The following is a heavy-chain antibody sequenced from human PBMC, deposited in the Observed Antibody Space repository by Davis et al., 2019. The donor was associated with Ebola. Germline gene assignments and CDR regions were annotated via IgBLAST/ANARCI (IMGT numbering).Heavy chain of an antibody. CDR2: IIPILGIA. CDR1: GGTFSSYA. J-gene: IGHJ4*02. V-gene: IGHV1-69*04. CDR3: ARGVVSGSGFDEFDS. Sequence: SVKVSCKASGGTFSSYAINWVRQATGQGLEWMGRIIPILGIANYAQKFQDRVTITADRSTNTVYMEISSLRSEDTAMYYCARGVVSGSGFDEFDSWGQGTLVTVSS. D-gene: IGHD5-12*01.